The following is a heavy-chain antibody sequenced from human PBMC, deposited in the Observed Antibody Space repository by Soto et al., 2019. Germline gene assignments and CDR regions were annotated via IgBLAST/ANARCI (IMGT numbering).Heavy chain of an antibody. V-gene: IGHV3-30*18. CDR1: GFTFSSYG. J-gene: IGHJ4*02. CDR3: AKDKGYCSGGSCRDDHFDY. Sequence: QVQLVESGGGVVQPGRSLRLSCAASGFTFSSYGMHWVRQAPGKGLEWVAVISYDGSKKYYADSVKGRFTISRDNSKYTLYLQRNRLRDEATDGYYCAKDKGYCSGGSCRDDHFDYGGQGTLVTVSS. CDR2: ISYDGSKK. D-gene: IGHD2-15*01.